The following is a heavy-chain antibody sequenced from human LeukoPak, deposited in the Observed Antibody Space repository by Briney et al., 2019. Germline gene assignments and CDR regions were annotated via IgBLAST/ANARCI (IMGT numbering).Heavy chain of an antibody. CDR3: ARGKNGDEYCFDY. D-gene: IGHD4-17*01. V-gene: IGHV4-59*01. CDR1: GGSISSYY. J-gene: IGHJ4*02. Sequence: SETLSLTCTVSGGSISSYYWSWIRQPPGKGLEWIGYIYYSGSTNYNPSLKSRVTISVDTSKNQFSLKLSSVTAADTAVYYCARGKNGDEYCFDYWGQGTLVTVSS. CDR2: IYYSGST.